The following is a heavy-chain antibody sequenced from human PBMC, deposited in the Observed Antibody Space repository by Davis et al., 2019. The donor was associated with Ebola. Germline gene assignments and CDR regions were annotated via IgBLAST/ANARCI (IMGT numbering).Heavy chain of an antibody. V-gene: IGHV1-2*06. CDR2: INPNSGGT. J-gene: IGHJ3*02. Sequence: ASVKVSCKASGYTFTGYYMHWVRQAPGQGLEWMGRINPNSGGTNYAQKFQGRVTMTTDTSTSTAYMELRSLRSDDTAVYYCARDPYYYDSSGYYFNDAFDIWGQGTMVTVSS. CDR1: GYTFTGYY. CDR3: ARDPYYYDSSGYYFNDAFDI. D-gene: IGHD3-22*01.